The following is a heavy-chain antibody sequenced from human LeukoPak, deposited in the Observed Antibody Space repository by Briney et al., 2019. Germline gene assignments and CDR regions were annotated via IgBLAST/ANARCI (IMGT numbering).Heavy chain of an antibody. Sequence: GGSLRLSCAASGFSVSSNYMSWVRQAPGKGLEWVSVIYSGSSTYYADFVKGRFTISRDNSKNTLYLQMNSLRAEDTAVYYCARASDLYGSGSYYYYYYGMDVWGQGTTVTVPS. CDR2: IYSGSST. CDR3: ARASDLYGSGSYYYYYYGMDV. D-gene: IGHD3-10*01. J-gene: IGHJ6*02. CDR1: GFSVSSNY. V-gene: IGHV3-66*01.